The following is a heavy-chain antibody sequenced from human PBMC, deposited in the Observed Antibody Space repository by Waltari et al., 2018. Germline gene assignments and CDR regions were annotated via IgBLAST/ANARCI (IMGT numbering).Heavy chain of an antibody. D-gene: IGHD3-3*01. CDR3: AREGLRITIFGVVPYYMDV. CDR1: GGTFSSYA. Sequence: QVQLVQSGAEVKKPGSSVKVSCKASGGTFSSYAISWVRQAPGQGLEWMGRSIPIFGTANYAQKFQGRVTITADKSTSTAYMELSSLRSEDTAVYYCAREGLRITIFGVVPYYMDVWGKGTTVTISS. J-gene: IGHJ6*03. CDR2: SIPIFGTA. V-gene: IGHV1-69*13.